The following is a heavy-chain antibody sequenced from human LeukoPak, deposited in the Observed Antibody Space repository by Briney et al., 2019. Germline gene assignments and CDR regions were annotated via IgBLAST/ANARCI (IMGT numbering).Heavy chain of an antibody. CDR3: AKEEARWEWFDP. D-gene: IGHD1-26*01. CDR2: ISWNSGSI. J-gene: IGHJ5*02. CDR1: GFTFDDYA. V-gene: IGHV3-9*01. Sequence: GRSLRLSCAASGFTFDDYAMHWVRQAPGKGLEWVSGISWNSGSIGYADSVKGRFTISRDNSKNTLDLQMNSLRVEDTAVYYCAKEEARWEWFDPWGQGTLVTVSS.